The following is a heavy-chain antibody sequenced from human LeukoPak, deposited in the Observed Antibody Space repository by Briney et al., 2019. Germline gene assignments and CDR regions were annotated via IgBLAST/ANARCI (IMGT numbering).Heavy chain of an antibody. Sequence: GGSLRLSCTASGFTFGDYAMSWFRQAPGKGLEWVGFIRSKAYGGTTEYAASVKGRFTISRDESKSIAYLQMNSLKTEDTAVYYCTRSIAVAGTDDYWGQGTLVTVSS. CDR1: GFTFGDYA. CDR3: TRSIAVAGTDDY. D-gene: IGHD6-19*01. J-gene: IGHJ4*02. CDR2: IRSKAYGGTT. V-gene: IGHV3-49*03.